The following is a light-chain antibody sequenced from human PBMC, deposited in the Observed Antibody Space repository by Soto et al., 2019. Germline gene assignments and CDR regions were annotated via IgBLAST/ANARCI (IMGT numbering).Light chain of an antibody. Sequence: DIVMTQSPDSLAVSLGERATINCKSSQSVLYSSNNNNYLAWYQQKPGQPPKLLIYWASTRESGLPDRFRGSGSGTDFTLTISSLQAEDVAVYYCQQYYSNPGTFGQGTKVEIK. CDR3: QQYYSNPGT. CDR1: QSVLYSSNNNNY. J-gene: IGKJ1*01. CDR2: WAS. V-gene: IGKV4-1*01.